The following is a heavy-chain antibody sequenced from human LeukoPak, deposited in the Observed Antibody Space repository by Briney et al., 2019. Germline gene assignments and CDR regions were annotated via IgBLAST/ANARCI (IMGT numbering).Heavy chain of an antibody. D-gene: IGHD6-19*01. V-gene: IGHV3-23*01. CDR1: GFTFSSYA. CDR2: ISGSGGST. Sequence: GGSQRLSCAASGFTFSSYAMSWVRQAPGKGLEWVSAISGSGGSTYYADSVKGRFTISRDNSKNTLYLQMNSLRAEDTAVYYCAKRWSIAVAGTIDYWGQGTLVTVSS. CDR3: AKRWSIAVAGTIDY. J-gene: IGHJ4*02.